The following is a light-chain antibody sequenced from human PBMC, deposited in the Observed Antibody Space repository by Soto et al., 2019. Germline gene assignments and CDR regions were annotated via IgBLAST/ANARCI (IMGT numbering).Light chain of an antibody. CDR2: GAS. V-gene: IGKV3-20*01. J-gene: IGKJ1*01. Sequence: IVLTQSPGTLSLSPGERATLSCGASQSVTNNYFAWYQQKPGQAPRLLVYGASSRATGIPDRFSGSGSGTDFTLTISRLESEDFAVYYCQQYGSSPWTFGQGSKVDIK. CDR3: QQYGSSPWT. CDR1: QSVTNNY.